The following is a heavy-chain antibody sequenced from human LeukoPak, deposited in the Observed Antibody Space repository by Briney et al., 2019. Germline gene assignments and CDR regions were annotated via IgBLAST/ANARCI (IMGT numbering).Heavy chain of an antibody. J-gene: IGHJ4*02. CDR2: IYQSGKT. CDR1: GFSISSGYY. CDR3: AGLDYDDSSGYYFFDY. V-gene: IGHV4-38-2*01. D-gene: IGHD3-22*01. Sequence: SETLSLTCSVSGFSISSGYYWGWIRQPPGKGLEWIGSIYQSGKTYYNPSLKSRVTISLDTSNNQFSLRLSSVTAADTAVYYCAGLDYDDSSGYYFFDYWGQGTQVTVSS.